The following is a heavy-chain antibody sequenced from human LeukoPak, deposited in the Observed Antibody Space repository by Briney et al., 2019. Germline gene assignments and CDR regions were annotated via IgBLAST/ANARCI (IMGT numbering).Heavy chain of an antibody. CDR2: IYYSGGT. D-gene: IGHD6-19*01. V-gene: IGHV4-59*01. J-gene: IGHJ3*02. Sequence: SETLSLTCTVSGGSISSNYWSWIRQPPGKGLEWIGYIYYSGGTNYNPSLKSRVTISVDTSKNQFSLKLSSVTAADTAVYYCARHFIAVAGDAFNIWGQGTMVTVSS. CDR3: ARHFIAVAGDAFNI. CDR1: GGSISSNY.